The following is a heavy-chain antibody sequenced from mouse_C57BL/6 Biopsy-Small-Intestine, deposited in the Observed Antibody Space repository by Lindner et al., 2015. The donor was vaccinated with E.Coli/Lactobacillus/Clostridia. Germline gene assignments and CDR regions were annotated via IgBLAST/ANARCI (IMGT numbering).Heavy chain of an antibody. D-gene: IGHD1-1*01. Sequence: VQLQESGAELVKPGASVKISCKASGYAFSSYWMNWVKQRPGKGLEWIGQIYPGDGDTNYNGKFKGKATLTADKSSSTAYVQLSSLTSEDSAVYFCARTGLRDAMDYWGQGTSVTVSS. V-gene: IGHV1-80*01. J-gene: IGHJ4*01. CDR3: ARTGLRDAMDY. CDR1: GYAFSSYW. CDR2: IYPGDGDT.